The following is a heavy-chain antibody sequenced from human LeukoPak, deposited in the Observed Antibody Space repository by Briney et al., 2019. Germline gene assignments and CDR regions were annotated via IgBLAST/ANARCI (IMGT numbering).Heavy chain of an antibody. V-gene: IGHV3-43*02. CDR3: ARTGNFDH. CDR2: ITGDGGST. J-gene: IGHJ4*02. D-gene: IGHD1-14*01. Sequence: GGSLRLSCAASGFSFDDYAMHWVRQTPGQGLEWVSLITGDGGSTYYADSVKGRFTISRDNSGNSLYLQMNSLTTEDTAFYYCARTGNFDHWGQRALVTVSS. CDR1: GFSFDDYA.